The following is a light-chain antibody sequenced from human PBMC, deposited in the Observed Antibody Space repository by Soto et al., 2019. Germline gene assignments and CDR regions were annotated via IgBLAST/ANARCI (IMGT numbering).Light chain of an antibody. V-gene: IGKV1-27*01. CDR3: EEYNGAPPLYT. CDR2: AAS. J-gene: IGKJ3*01. CDR1: HDISNS. Sequence: DIQMTQSPSSLSASVGDRVTITCRASHDISNSLAWYQQKPGQVPKLVIFAASTLQSGVPPRFSGSGSGTDFTLTINSLQPDDVVTYYYEEYNGAPPLYTFGPGTKVDIK.